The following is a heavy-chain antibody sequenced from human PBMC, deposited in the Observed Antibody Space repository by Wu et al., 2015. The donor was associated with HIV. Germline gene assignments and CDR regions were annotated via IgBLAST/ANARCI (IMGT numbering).Heavy chain of an antibody. CDR2: IIPIFGTA. CDR1: GGTFSSYA. J-gene: IGHJ4*02. CDR3: ARHCSSTSCFDY. D-gene: IGHD2-2*01. Sequence: QVQLVQSGAEVKKPGSSVKVSCKASGGTFSSYAISWVRQAPGQGLEWMGGIIPIFGTANYAQKFQGRVTITTDESTSTAYMELSSLRSEDTAVYYCARHCSSTSCFDYWGQGTLGHRLL. V-gene: IGHV1-69*05.